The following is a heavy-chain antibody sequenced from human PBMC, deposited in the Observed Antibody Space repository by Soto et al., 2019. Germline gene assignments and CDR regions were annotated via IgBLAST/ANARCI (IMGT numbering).Heavy chain of an antibody. CDR3: ARDNVVGRWLRYGMDV. CDR1: GFTVSSNY. V-gene: IGHV3-53*02. J-gene: IGHJ6*02. D-gene: IGHD5-12*01. CDR2: IYSGGST. Sequence: EVQLVETGGGLIQPGGSLRLSCAASGFTVSSNYMSWVRQAPGKGLEWVSVIYSGGSTYYADSVKGRFTIPRDNSKNTGYLQMNRPRAEDTAVYYCARDNVVGRWLRYGMDVWGQGTTVTVSS.